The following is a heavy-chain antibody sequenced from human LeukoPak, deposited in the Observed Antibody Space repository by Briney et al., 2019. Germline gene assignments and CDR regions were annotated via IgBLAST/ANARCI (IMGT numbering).Heavy chain of an antibody. Sequence: GASVKVSCKASGGTFSSYAISWVRQAPGQGLEWMGGIIPIFGTANYAQKFQGRVTITADESTSTAYMELSSLRSEDTAVYYCARDLLPPSGSQAPYYYYMDVWGKGTTVTVSS. J-gene: IGHJ6*03. CDR2: IIPIFGTA. V-gene: IGHV1-69*13. CDR3: ARDLLPPSGSQAPYYYYMDV. D-gene: IGHD1-26*01. CDR1: GGTFSSYA.